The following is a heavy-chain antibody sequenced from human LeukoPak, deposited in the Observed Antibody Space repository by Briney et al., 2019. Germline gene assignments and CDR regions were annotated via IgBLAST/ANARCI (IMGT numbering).Heavy chain of an antibody. Sequence: SETLSLTCTVSGGSNSSYYWSWIRQPPGKGLEWMGYIYYSGSTNYNPSLKSRVTISVDTSKNQFSLKLSSVTAADTAVYYCARVPLRDGYNFYAFDIWGQGTMVTVSS. CDR1: GGSNSSYY. J-gene: IGHJ3*02. D-gene: IGHD5-24*01. V-gene: IGHV4-59*01. CDR2: IYYSGST. CDR3: ARVPLRDGYNFYAFDI.